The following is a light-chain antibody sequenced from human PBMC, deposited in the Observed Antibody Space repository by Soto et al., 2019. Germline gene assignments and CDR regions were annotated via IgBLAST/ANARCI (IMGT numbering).Light chain of an antibody. CDR1: SGDIGAFKY. CDR2: EVS. V-gene: IGLV2-14*01. CDR3: SSYTSVNTFV. Sequence: QSALTQPASVSGSPGQSITISCTGTSGDIGAFKYVSWYQQEPGNAPKLLIYEVSSRPSGISNRFSGSRSGNTASLTISGLQAEDETDYYCSSYTSVNTFVFGTGTKLTVL. J-gene: IGLJ1*01.